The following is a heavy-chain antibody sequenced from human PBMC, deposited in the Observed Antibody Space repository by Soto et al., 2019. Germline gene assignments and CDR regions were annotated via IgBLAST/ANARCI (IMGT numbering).Heavy chain of an antibody. CDR2: IYATGKT. V-gene: IGHV4-30-2*06. CDR3: ARAPPGPSPRWDV. D-gene: IGHD3-10*01. Sequence: SETLSLTCAVSGASMSSGGHSWSWIRQSPGKGLEWIGCIYATGKTYYNPSLRSRVTISVDTSNNLFSLNVTSVTAADTAVYYCARAPPGPSPRWDVWGQGTTVTVSS. J-gene: IGHJ6*02. CDR1: GASMSSGGHS.